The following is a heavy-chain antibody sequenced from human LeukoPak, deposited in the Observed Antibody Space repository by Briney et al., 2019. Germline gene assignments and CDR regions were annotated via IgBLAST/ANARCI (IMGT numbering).Heavy chain of an antibody. J-gene: IGHJ4*02. V-gene: IGHV3-30*18. Sequence: PGGSLRLDCAASGFTFSVYGMDWCLHPPGNWKWRKAVISYDGSNKNYVDSVKGRFTISRDNPKNTLYLQMNSLRAEDAAVYYCAKEKRSVMYYFDSWGQGTLVTVSS. D-gene: IGHD3-16*01. CDR2: ISYDGSNK. CDR3: AKEKRSVMYYFDS. CDR1: GFTFSVYG.